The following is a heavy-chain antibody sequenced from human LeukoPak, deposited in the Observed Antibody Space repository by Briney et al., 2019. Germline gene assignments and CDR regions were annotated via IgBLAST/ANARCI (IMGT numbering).Heavy chain of an antibody. CDR1: GFSVSSNY. CDR3: ARYCTTTGCYVYYGMDV. D-gene: IGHD2-2*01. J-gene: IGHJ6*02. CDR2: IYSDGST. V-gene: IGHV3-66*01. Sequence: GGSLRLSCAASGFSVSSNYMSWVRQAPGRGLEWVSFIYSDGSTYYADSVRGRFTISRDNSKNTLYLQMNSLRGEDTAIYYCARYCTTTGCYVYYGMDVWGQGTTVTVSS.